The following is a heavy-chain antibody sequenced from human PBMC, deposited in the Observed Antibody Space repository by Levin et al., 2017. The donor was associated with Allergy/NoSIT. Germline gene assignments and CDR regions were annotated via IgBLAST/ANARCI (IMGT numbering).Heavy chain of an antibody. V-gene: IGHV1-46*01. D-gene: IGHD5-24*01. CDR1: GYTFTSYY. Sequence: ASVKVSCKASGYTFTSYYMHWVRQAPGQGLEWMGIINPSGGSTSYAQKFQGRVTMTRDTSTSTVYMELSSLRSEDTAVYYCARTASSAGDGGYNWFDPWGQGTLVTVSS. J-gene: IGHJ5*02. CDR2: INPSGGST. CDR3: ARTASSAGDGGYNWFDP.